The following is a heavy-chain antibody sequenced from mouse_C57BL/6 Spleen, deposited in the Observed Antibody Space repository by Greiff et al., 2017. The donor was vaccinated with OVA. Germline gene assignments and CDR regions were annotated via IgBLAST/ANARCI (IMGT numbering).Heavy chain of an antibody. CDR2: INPGSGGT. CDR3: ARDYDYDRGGFDY. V-gene: IGHV1-54*01. D-gene: IGHD2-4*01. J-gene: IGHJ2*01. CDR1: GYAFTNYL. Sequence: QVQLQQSGAELVRPGTSVKVSCKASGYAFTNYLIEWVKQRPGQGLEWIGVINPGSGGTNYNEKFKGKVTLTADKSSSTAYMQLSSLTSEDSAVYFCARDYDYDRGGFDYWGQGTTLTVSS.